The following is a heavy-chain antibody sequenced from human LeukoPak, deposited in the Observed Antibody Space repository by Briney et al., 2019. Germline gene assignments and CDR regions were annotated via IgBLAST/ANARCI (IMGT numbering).Heavy chain of an antibody. Sequence: SETLSLTCTVSPTSIAAGASYWPWIRQRPGKGLEWIGNIYYTGSSAYNPSFQSRVAISVDTAENQFSLRLASVTAADTAVYYCARENSVEFNDRDGYYNWVDPWGPGTLVIVSS. CDR2: IYYTGSS. D-gene: IGHD4-23*01. J-gene: IGHJ5*02. CDR1: PTSIAAGASY. V-gene: IGHV4-31*03. CDR3: ARENSVEFNDRDGYYNWVDP.